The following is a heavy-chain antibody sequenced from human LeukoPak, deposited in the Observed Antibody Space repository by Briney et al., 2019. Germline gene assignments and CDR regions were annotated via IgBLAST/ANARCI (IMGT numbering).Heavy chain of an antibody. Sequence: PSGSLSLTCSVSGASISSSANYWGCLRQRPRKGLEWIRSLYHAGSTYHKPSLKSRVTISVDTSKNQISLKLSSVTAADTAVYYCERDMSYHSSVYSTRRFDYWGQGSLVIVSS. CDR3: ERDMSYHSSVYSTRRFDY. V-gene: IGHV4-39*07. D-gene: IGHD3-22*01. J-gene: IGHJ4*02. CDR2: LYHAGST. CDR1: GASISSSANY.